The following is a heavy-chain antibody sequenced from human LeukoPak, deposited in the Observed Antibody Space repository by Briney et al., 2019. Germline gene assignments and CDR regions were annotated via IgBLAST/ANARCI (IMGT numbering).Heavy chain of an antibody. CDR1: GGSISSYY. CDR3: ASFGGPFDY. CDR2: IYYSGST. Sequence: SETLSLTCTVSGGSISSYYWSWIRQPPGKGLEWIGYIYYSGSTNYNPSLKSRVTISVDTSKNQFSLKLSSETAADTAVYYCASFGGPFDYWGQGTLVTVSS. J-gene: IGHJ4*02. D-gene: IGHD3-16*01. V-gene: IGHV4-59*01.